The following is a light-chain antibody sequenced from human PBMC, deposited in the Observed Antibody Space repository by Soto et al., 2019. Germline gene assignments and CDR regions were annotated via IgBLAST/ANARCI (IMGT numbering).Light chain of an antibody. Sequence: EVVLTQSPGTLSLSPGERATLSCRASQSVSSSYLAWYQQTPGQAPSLLIYAASSRATGIPDRFSGSGSGTDFTLTISRLEPEDFAVYYCQHYGSLVLTFGGGTKVEIK. CDR2: AAS. V-gene: IGKV3-20*01. J-gene: IGKJ4*02. CDR3: QHYGSLVLT. CDR1: QSVSSSY.